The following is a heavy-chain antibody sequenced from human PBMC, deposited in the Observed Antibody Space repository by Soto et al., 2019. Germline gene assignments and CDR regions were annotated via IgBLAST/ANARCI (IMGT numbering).Heavy chain of an antibody. Sequence: SVKVSCKASGGTFSSCAISWVRQAPGQGLEWMGGIIPIFGTANYAQKFQGRVTITADKSTSTAYMELSSLRSEDTAMYYCARGSLHSSSSPYYYGMDVWGQGTTVTVSS. CDR1: GGTFSSCA. D-gene: IGHD6-6*01. CDR3: ARGSLHSSSSPYYYGMDV. J-gene: IGHJ6*02. V-gene: IGHV1-69*06. CDR2: IIPIFGTA.